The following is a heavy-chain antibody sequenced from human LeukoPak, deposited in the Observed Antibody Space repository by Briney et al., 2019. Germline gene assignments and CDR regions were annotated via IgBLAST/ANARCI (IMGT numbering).Heavy chain of an antibody. CDR1: GFSFSTSP. Sequence: GGSLRLSCAASGFSFSTSPMSWVRQPPGKGLEWVSAMNNGPGATFYRDSVRGRFTISRDDSKSTLYLQMNSLRAEDTGTYYCAETRYDLLDVWGQGTTVTVSS. V-gene: IGHV3-23*01. D-gene: IGHD5-12*01. CDR2: MNNGPGAT. CDR3: AETRYDLLDV. J-gene: IGHJ6*02.